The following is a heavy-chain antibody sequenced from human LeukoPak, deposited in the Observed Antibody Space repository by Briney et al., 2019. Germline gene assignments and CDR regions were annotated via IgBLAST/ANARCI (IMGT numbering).Heavy chain of an antibody. CDR1: GYIFTSYY. J-gene: IGHJ4*02. D-gene: IGHD3-22*01. Sequence: ASVKVSCKASGYIFTSYYMYWVRQAPGQGLEWMGVINPSTGSTTYAQRFQGRLTMTRDTSTSTVYLELSILRSEDTAVYYCARGFALTTDSSGYYSPLDYWGQGTLVTVSS. CDR3: ARGFALTTDSSGYYSPLDY. V-gene: IGHV1-46*01. CDR2: INPSTGST.